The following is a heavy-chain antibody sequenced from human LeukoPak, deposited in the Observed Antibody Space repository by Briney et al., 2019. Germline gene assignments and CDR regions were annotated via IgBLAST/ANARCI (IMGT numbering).Heavy chain of an antibody. Sequence: GGSLRLSCAASGFTFTIYAMSWVRQAPGKGLEWVSGISGSGDRTDYEDSVKGRFTISRDNSKNTLYLHMNTLNPEDTAAYYCAKDRFSSGPNHPYFFNNWGQGILVTVSS. D-gene: IGHD6-25*01. V-gene: IGHV3-23*01. CDR1: GFTFTIYA. J-gene: IGHJ4*02. CDR3: AKDRFSSGPNHPYFFNN. CDR2: ISGSGDRT.